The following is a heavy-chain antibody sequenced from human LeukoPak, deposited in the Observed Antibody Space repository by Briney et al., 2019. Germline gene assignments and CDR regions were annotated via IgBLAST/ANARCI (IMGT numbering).Heavy chain of an antibody. CDR3: ARRRGGFGEGEFDY. CDR1: GVSISGFY. Sequence: PSETLSLTCIVSGVSISGFYWNWIRQPPRKGLEWVGYSHTGGSISSNPSLNSRVAFSMDTSKNQVSLRLNSVTATDTAVYYCARRRGGFGEGEFDYWGQGIPVTVST. D-gene: IGHD3-10*01. V-gene: IGHV4-4*08. CDR2: SHTGGSI. J-gene: IGHJ4*02.